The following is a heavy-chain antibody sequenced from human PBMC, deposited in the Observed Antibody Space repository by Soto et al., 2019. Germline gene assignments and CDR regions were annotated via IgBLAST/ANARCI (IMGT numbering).Heavy chain of an antibody. D-gene: IGHD2-15*01. J-gene: IGHJ2*01. CDR3: ARCYCSVGSCYSCWHFDL. Sequence: QVQLVQSGSEVKKPGASVKVSCKASGYTFTNYGMSWVRQAPGQGLEWMGWISAYNGNTNHAQNFQGRVTMTTDTSTNTAYMELRGLRSDDTAVYYCARCYCSVGSCYSCWHFDLWGRGALVTVSS. CDR2: ISAYNGNT. CDR1: GYTFTNYG. V-gene: IGHV1-18*01.